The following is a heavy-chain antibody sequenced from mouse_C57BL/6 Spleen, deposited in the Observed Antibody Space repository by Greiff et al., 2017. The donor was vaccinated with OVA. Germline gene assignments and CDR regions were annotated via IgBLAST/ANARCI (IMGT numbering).Heavy chain of an antibody. CDR3: ARQEIYYYGSSYEGYAMDY. J-gene: IGHJ4*01. Sequence: DVHLVESGGDLVKPGGSLKLSCAASGFTFSSYGMSWVRQTPDKRLEWVATISSGGSYTFYPDSVKGRFTISRDNAKNTLYLQMSSLKSEDTAMYYCARQEIYYYGSSYEGYAMDYWGQGTSVTVSS. D-gene: IGHD1-1*01. V-gene: IGHV5-6*01. CDR1: GFTFSSYG. CDR2: ISSGGSYT.